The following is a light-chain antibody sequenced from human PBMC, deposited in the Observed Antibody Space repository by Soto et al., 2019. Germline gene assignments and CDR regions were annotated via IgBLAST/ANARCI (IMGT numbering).Light chain of an antibody. CDR3: AAWDDRLNGYV. J-gene: IGLJ1*01. V-gene: IGLV1-44*01. CDR2: VNN. Sequence: QSVLTQPPSASGTPGQKVTISCSGSSYNVGSNAVNWYQQLPGTAPKLLIYVNNQRPSGVPDRFSDSKSGTSASLAISGLQSEDEADYFCAAWDDRLNGYVFGTGTKLTVL. CDR1: SYNVGSNA.